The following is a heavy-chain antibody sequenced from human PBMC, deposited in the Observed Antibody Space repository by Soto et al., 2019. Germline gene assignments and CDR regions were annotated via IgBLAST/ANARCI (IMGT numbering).Heavy chain of an antibody. CDR3: AGDQWVGTGDYYGMDV. Sequence: QVQLVESGGGVVQPGRSLRLSCAASGFTFSSYAMHWVRQAPGKGLEWVAVISYDGSNKYYADSVKGRFTISRDNSKKPLYLQMNSLRAEDTAVYYCAGDQWVGTGDYYGMDVWGQGTTVTVSS. CDR2: ISYDGSNK. V-gene: IGHV3-30-3*01. CDR1: GFTFSSYA. D-gene: IGHD2-8*01. J-gene: IGHJ6*02.